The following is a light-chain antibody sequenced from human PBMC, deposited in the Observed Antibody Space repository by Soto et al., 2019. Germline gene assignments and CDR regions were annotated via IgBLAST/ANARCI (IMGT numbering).Light chain of an antibody. CDR3: QQYNNWPPVT. J-gene: IGKJ3*01. Sequence: EIVITQSPATPSVSPGERATLSCRASQSDYNNLAWYQQKPGQAPRLLIYGASTRATGIPARFSGSGSGTEFTLTISSLQSEDFAVYFCQQYNNWPPVTFGPGTKVDI. CDR2: GAS. CDR1: QSDYNN. V-gene: IGKV3-15*01.